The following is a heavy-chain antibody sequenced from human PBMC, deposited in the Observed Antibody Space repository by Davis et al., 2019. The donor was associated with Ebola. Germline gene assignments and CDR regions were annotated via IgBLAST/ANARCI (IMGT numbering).Heavy chain of an antibody. V-gene: IGHV4-34*01. CDR1: GASFSDYL. J-gene: IGHJ4*02. CDR3: ARDFVY. Sequence: MPSETLSLTCAVYGASFSDYLCSWFRQPPGKGLEWIGEIDHTGSAKYNPSLKSRLTISLDTSKNQFSLRLRSVTAADTAVYFCARDFVYWGQGTLVTVSS. CDR2: IDHTGSA.